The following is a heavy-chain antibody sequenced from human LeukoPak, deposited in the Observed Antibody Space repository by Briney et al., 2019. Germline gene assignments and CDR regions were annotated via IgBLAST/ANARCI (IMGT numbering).Heavy chain of an antibody. D-gene: IGHD4-17*01. CDR2: IYYSGST. J-gene: IGHJ6*03. CDR1: GGSISSYY. Sequence: SETLSLTCTVSGGSISSYYWGWIRQPPGKGLEWIGYIYYSGSTNYNPSLKSRVTISVDTSKNQFSLKLSSVTAADTAVYYCARVYRVTTGTYYYYYMDVWGKGTTVTVSS. CDR3: ARVYRVTTGTYYYYYMDV. V-gene: IGHV4-59*01.